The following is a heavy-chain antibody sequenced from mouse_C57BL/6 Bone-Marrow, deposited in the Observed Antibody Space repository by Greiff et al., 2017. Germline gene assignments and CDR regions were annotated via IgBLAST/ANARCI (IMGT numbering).Heavy chain of an antibody. CDR1: GYSITSGYY. Sequence: ESGPGLLKPSQSLSLTCSVTGYSITSGYYWNWIRQFPGNKLEWMGYISYDGSNNYNPSLKNRISITRDTSKNQFFLKLNSVTTEDTATYYCARTTGYYYAMDYWGQGTSVTVSS. J-gene: IGHJ4*01. D-gene: IGHD4-1*02. CDR2: ISYDGSN. V-gene: IGHV3-6*01. CDR3: ARTTGYYYAMDY.